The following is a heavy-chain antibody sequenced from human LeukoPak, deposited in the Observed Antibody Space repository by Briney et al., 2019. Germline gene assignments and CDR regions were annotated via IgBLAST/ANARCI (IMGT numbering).Heavy chain of an antibody. J-gene: IGHJ4*02. CDR3: ARRGSSHRIDY. CDR1: GYTFTKYY. Sequence: ASEKLSFKASGYTFTKYYIHWVRRATRQPLEWMGIINPSAGSTNYAQKFQGRVTLTRDTSTSTVYMNVSNLRSEDTAVYYCARRGSSHRIDYWGQGTLVTVTS. D-gene: IGHD6-6*01. V-gene: IGHV1-46*01. CDR2: INPSAGST.